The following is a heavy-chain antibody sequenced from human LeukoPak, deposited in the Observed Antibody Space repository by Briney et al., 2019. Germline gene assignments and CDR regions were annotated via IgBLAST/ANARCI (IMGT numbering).Heavy chain of an antibody. D-gene: IGHD3-22*01. CDR1: GYTFTSSG. Sequence: GASVKVSCKAFGYTFTSSGISWVRQAPGQGLEWMGWISAYTGNTNHAQKVQGRVTMTTDTSTSTAYLELSSLRSEDTAVYYCARASSGVASSGLLPFDYWGQGTLVTVSS. CDR3: ARASSGVASSGLLPFDY. V-gene: IGHV1-18*01. J-gene: IGHJ4*02. CDR2: ISAYTGNT.